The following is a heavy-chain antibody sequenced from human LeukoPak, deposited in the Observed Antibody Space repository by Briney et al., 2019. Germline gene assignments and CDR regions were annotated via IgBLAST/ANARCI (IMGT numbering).Heavy chain of an antibody. CDR2: ISDSGGST. D-gene: IGHD3-22*01. Sequence: GGSLRLSCAASGFTFRSFAMSWVRQAPGKGLEWVSGISDSGGSTYYADSVKGRFTISRDNSKNTLYLQMNSLRAEDTAVYYCATYRRGYYVSSDYYYFDYWGQGTLVTVSS. CDR1: GFTFRSFA. CDR3: ATYRRGYYVSSDYYYFDY. V-gene: IGHV3-23*01. J-gene: IGHJ4*02.